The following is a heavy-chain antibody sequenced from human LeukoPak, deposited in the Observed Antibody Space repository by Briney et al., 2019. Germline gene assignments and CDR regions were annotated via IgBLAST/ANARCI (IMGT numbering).Heavy chain of an antibody. D-gene: IGHD3-22*01. CDR1: AGSTTTGDYY. CDR3: ARPYYYDSRIDP. J-gene: IGHJ5*02. Sequence: PSQSLSLTCPVAAGSTTTGDYYWSWIRQPPGKGLERFAYMYYSGSTYYNPSLKSRVTMSADTSKNQLSLKLSSVTAADTAVYYCARPYYYDSRIDPWGQGILVTVSS. V-gene: IGHV4-30-4*01. CDR2: MYYSGST.